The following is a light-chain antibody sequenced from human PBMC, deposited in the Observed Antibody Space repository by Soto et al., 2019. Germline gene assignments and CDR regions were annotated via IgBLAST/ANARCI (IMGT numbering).Light chain of an antibody. J-gene: IGKJ3*01. Sequence: DIVMTQSPLSLPVTPGEPASIYCRSSQTLLHTNGYNYLEWYLQKPGQSPQLLIYLGSDRASGVPDRYSGSVSGTDFTQKISRVEAEDVGVYYCMQGLSGFTFCPGTKVEIK. CDR3: MQGLSGFT. V-gene: IGKV2-28*01. CDR1: QTLLHTNGYNY. CDR2: LGS.